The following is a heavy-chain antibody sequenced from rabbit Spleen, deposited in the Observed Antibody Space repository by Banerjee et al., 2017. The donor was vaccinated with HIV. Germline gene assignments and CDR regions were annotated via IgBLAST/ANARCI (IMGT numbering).Heavy chain of an antibody. CDR3: ARGYSGYGWGFDL. CDR2: INAVTGKA. Sequence: QEQLEESGGGLVKPGGTLTLTCKASRIDFSSSYYYMCWVRQAPGKGLEWIACINAVTGKAVYASWAKGRFTFSKTSSTTVTLQMTSLRDADTATYLCARGYSGYGWGFDLWGPGTLVTVS. V-gene: IGHV1S45*01. CDR1: RIDFSSSYY. D-gene: IGHD1-1*01. J-gene: IGHJ4*01.